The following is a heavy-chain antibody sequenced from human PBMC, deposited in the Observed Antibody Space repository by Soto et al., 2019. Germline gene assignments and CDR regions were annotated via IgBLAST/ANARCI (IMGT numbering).Heavy chain of an antibody. D-gene: IGHD2-2*01. V-gene: IGHV1-18*01. CDR2: ISPYNGNT. Sequence: HVQLVQSGGELKKPGASVKVSCNTSGYTFNTYFISWVRQAPGQGLEWMGWISPYNGNTKYGEKFQGRVTMTTDTFTRTAYMELRNLRFDETAGYYCARDTSNSFDYWGQGTLVTVSS. CDR3: ARDTSNSFDY. CDR1: GYTFNTYF. J-gene: IGHJ4*02.